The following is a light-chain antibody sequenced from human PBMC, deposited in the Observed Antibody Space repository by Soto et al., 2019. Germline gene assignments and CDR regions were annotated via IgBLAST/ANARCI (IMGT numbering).Light chain of an antibody. CDR1: TSDIVSYSV. CDR2: EVN. CDR3: CSYASGGTYVV. J-gene: IGLJ2*01. V-gene: IGLV2-23*02. Sequence: QSALTQPDSVSGSPGQSITISCTGSTSDIVSYSVVSWYQHHPGKAPKLIIYEVNKRPSGVSDRFSGSKSGTTASLTLSGLQAEDEAHYFCCSYASGGTYVVFGGGTKLTVL.